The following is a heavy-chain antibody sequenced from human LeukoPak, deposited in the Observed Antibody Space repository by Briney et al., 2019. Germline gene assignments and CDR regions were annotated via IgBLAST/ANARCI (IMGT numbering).Heavy chain of an antibody. V-gene: IGHV4-59*08. CDR2: MYYCEST. CDR3: ARVTMVRGVPYPYYYYMDV. CDR1: GSSISSCY. Sequence: PSETLSLTCTVSGSSISSCYWSWIRHPPGQGQEWVGYMYYCESTNYYPSLKSRVTISVDTSKNQFSLKLRSVTAADTAVYYCARVTMVRGVPYPYYYYMDVWGKGTTATVSS. J-gene: IGHJ6*03. D-gene: IGHD3-10*01.